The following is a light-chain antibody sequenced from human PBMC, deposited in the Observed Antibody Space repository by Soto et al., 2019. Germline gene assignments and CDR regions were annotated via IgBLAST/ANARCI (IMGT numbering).Light chain of an antibody. CDR1: QSITTF. CDR2: DAS. V-gene: IGKV1-5*01. J-gene: IGKJ4*01. Sequence: DIVMTQSPASLAASIGDRVTITCRASQSITTFLAWYQQKPGKAPQILIYDASKLEPGVPSRLSGGGSGTEFTLTISSLQPDDFATSYCQQYSTDPPTSGGGTNV. CDR3: QQYSTDPPT.